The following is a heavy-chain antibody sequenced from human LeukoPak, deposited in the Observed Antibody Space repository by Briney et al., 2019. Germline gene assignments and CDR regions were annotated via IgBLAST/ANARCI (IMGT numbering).Heavy chain of an antibody. CDR3: AREPYGNYGMDV. CDR2: LISTGMYI. J-gene: IGHJ6*02. D-gene: IGHD4-17*01. CDR1: GFTFSSYS. V-gene: IGHV3-21*06. Sequence: GGSLRLSCVASGFTFSSYSMNWVRQAPGKGLEYVSSLISTGMYIYYVDSLKGRFTISRDNAKNSLYLQMNSLRAEDMAVYYCAREPYGNYGMDVWGQGTTVTVSS.